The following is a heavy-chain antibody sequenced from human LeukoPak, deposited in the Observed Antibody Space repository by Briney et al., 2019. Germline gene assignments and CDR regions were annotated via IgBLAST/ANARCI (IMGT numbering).Heavy chain of an antibody. V-gene: IGHV1-69*13. D-gene: IGHD3-22*01. CDR3: ASSDSSGYTGFDY. CDR1: GGTFSSYA. CDR2: IIPIFGTA. J-gene: IGHJ4*02. Sequence: ASVKVSCKASGGTFSSYAISWVRQAPGQGLEWMGGIIPIFGTANYAQKFQGRVTITADESTSTAYMELSSLRSEDTAVYYCASSDSSGYTGFDYWGQGTLVTVSS.